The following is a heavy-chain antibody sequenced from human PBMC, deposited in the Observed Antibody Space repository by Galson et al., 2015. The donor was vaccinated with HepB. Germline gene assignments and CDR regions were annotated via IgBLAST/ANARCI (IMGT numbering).Heavy chain of an antibody. CDR3: TRGYYSVLND. V-gene: IGHV3-15*01. J-gene: IGHJ4*02. Sequence: SLRLSCAASGFAFTHAWMSWVRQTPGKGLEWVGQIKDKTDGGTTDYAAPVKGRFTISRDDSKNTLYLQMNSLKTDDTGVYYCTRGYYSVLNDWGPGTLVTISS. D-gene: IGHD3-3*01. CDR1: GFAFTHAW. CDR2: IKDKTDGGTT.